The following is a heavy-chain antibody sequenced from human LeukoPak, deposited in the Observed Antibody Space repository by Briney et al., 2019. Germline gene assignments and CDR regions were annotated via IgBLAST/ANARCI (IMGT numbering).Heavy chain of an antibody. CDR1: GGSVSGSDYY. CDR2: AYYPGRV. J-gene: IGHJ5*02. Sequence: SETLSLTCTVSGGSVSGSDYYWGWVRQPPGRGLEWIGGAYYPGRVDLNSPLKSRVTVSLDTSKNQVSLHLRSVAPEDTAIYYCAIMDIAMIRGFSWGRGTLVIVSS. V-gene: IGHV4-39*07. CDR3: AIMDIAMIRGFS. D-gene: IGHD2-2*03.